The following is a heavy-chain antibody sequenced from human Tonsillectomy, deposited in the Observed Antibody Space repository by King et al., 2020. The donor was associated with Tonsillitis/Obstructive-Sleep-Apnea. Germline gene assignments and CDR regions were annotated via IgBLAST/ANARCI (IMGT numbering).Heavy chain of an antibody. V-gene: IGHV3-53*01. D-gene: IGHD4-17*01. Sequence: VQLVESGGGLIQPGGSLRLSCAASGFTVSSNYMSWVRQAPGKGLEWVSVIYSGGSTYYADSVKGRFIISRDNSKKTLYLQMNSLRAEDTAVYYCAREHPTTGVDYWGQGTLVTVSS. CDR2: IYSGGST. CDR1: GFTVSSNY. J-gene: IGHJ4*02. CDR3: AREHPTTGVDY.